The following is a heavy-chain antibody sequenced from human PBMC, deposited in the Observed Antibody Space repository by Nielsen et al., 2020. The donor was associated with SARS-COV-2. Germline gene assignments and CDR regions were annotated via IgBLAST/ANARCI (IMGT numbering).Heavy chain of an antibody. Sequence: GESLKISCKGSGYSFTSYWISWVRQMPGKGLEWMGRIDPSDSYTNYSPSFQGHVTISADKSISTAYLQWSSLKASDTAMYYCARLDSSSWKREYYYYYMDVWGKGTTVTVSS. CDR3: ARLDSSSWKREYYYYYMDV. D-gene: IGHD6-13*01. CDR2: IDPSDSYT. CDR1: GYSFTSYW. J-gene: IGHJ6*03. V-gene: IGHV5-10-1*01.